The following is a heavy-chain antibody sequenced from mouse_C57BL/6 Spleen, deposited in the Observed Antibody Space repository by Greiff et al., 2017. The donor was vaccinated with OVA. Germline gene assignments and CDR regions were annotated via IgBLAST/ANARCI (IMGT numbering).Heavy chain of an antibody. J-gene: IGHJ3*01. D-gene: IGHD3-2*02. CDR2: ILPGSGST. Sequence: QVQLQQSGAELLKPGASVKLSCKATGYTFTGYWIEWVKQRPGHGLEWIGEILPGSGSTNYNEKFKGKATFTADTSSNTAYMQLSSLTTEDSAIYYCATHRQLRLLAWFAYWGQGTLVTVSA. V-gene: IGHV1-9*01. CDR3: ATHRQLRLLAWFAY. CDR1: GYTFTGYW.